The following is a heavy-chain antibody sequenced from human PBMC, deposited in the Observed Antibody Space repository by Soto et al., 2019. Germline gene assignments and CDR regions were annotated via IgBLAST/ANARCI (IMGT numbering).Heavy chain of an antibody. D-gene: IGHD1-20*01. V-gene: IGHV6-1*01. CDR1: GDSVSSNSAA. CDR2: TYYRSKWYN. CDR3: AREGITGTLGGFDY. J-gene: IGHJ4*02. Sequence: PSQTLSLTCAISGDSVSSNSAALNWIRQSPSRGLEWLGRTYYRSKWYNDYAVSVKSRITINPDTSKNQFSLQLNSVTPEDTAVYYCAREGITGTLGGFDYWGQGTLVTVSS.